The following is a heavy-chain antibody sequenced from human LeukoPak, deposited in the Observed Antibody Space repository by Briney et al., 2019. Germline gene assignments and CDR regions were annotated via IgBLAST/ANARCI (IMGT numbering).Heavy chain of an antibody. CDR3: AKDTYYYDSSGYEGPSFDY. D-gene: IGHD3-22*01. Sequence: GGSLRLSCAASGFTFDDYAMHWVRHAPGKGLEWVSLISGDGGSTYYADSVKGRFTISRDNSKNSLYLHMNSLRTEDTALYYCAKDTYYYDSSGYEGPSFDYWGQGTLVTVSS. CDR2: ISGDGGST. CDR1: GFTFDDYA. V-gene: IGHV3-43*02. J-gene: IGHJ4*02.